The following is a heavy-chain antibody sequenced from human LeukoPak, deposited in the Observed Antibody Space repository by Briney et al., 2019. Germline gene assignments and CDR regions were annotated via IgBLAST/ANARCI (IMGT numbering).Heavy chain of an antibody. CDR2: ITGTSSTI. CDR1: GFTFSSYA. V-gene: IGHV3-48*01. D-gene: IGHD3-22*01. CDR3: ARVEYYYDSSRVDP. J-gene: IGHJ5*02. Sequence: PGRSLRLSCAASGFTFSSYAMHWVRQAPGKGLEWVSYITGTSSTIYYADSVRGRFTISRDNAKNSLYLQMNSLRAEDTAVYYCARVEYYYDSSRVDPWGQGTLVTVSS.